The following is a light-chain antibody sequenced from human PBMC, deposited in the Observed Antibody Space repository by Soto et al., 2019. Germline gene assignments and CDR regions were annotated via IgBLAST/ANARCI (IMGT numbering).Light chain of an antibody. CDR2: DAS. V-gene: IGKV3-20*01. Sequence: EIVLTQSPGTLSLSPGERATLSCRASQSVSSSYLAWYQQKPGQAPRLLIYDASSRATGIPDRFSGSGSGTDFTLTISRLEPEDFAVYYCQQYDSSPPITFGGGTKVEIK. CDR3: QQYDSSPPIT. CDR1: QSVSSSY. J-gene: IGKJ4*01.